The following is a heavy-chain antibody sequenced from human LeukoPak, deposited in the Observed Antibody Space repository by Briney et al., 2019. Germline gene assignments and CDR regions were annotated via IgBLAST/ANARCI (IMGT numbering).Heavy chain of an antibody. D-gene: IGHD5-24*01. V-gene: IGHV1-18*04. CDR1: GYTFTGYY. CDR2: ISAYNGNT. CDR3: ARVERWLQPPPDY. J-gene: IGHJ4*02. Sequence: ASVKVSCKASGYTFTGYYMHWVRQAPGQGLEWMGWISAYNGNTNYAQKLQGRVTMTTDTSTSTAYMELRSLRSDDTAVYYCARVERWLQPPPDYWGQGTLVTVSS.